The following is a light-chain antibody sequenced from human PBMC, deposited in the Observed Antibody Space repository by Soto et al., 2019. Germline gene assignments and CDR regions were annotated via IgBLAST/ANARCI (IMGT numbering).Light chain of an antibody. V-gene: IGLV6-57*03. CDR1: SGSIANNY. CDR2: EDS. J-gene: IGLJ3*02. CDR3: QSYDSNNRWL. Sequence: NFMLTQPHSVSGSPGETITISCTRSSGSIANNYVQWYQQRPDSGPTTVIYEDSQRPSGVPDRFSGSIDRSSNSASLTISGLETEDEADYYCQSYDSNNRWLFGGGTQLTVL.